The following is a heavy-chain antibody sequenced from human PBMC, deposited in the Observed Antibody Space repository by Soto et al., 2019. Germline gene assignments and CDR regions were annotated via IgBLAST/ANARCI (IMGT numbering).Heavy chain of an antibody. CDR1: GYAITSYA. Sequence: SVKVSCKASGYAITSYAMHWLRQAPGQRLEWMGWINAGNGNTKYSQKFQGRVTITRDTSASTAYMELSSLRSEDTAVYYCARDPSYYGMDVWGQGTTVTVSS. J-gene: IGHJ6*02. V-gene: IGHV1-3*01. CDR3: ARDPSYYGMDV. CDR2: INAGNGNT.